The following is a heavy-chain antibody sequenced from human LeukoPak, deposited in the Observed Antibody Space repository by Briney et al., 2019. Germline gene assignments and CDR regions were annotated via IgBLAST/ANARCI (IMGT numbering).Heavy chain of an antibody. J-gene: IGHJ4*02. V-gene: IGHV3-23*01. CDR3: AKEEGPYYVILTGDYFDY. CDR2: ISGSGGST. CDR1: GFTFSSYG. Sequence: GGSLRLSCAASGFTFSSYGMSWVRQAPGKGLEWVSAISGSGGSTYYSDSVTGRFTISRDNSKNTLYLQMNSLRAEDTAVYNCAKEEGPYYVILTGDYFDYWGQGTLVTVSS. D-gene: IGHD3-9*01.